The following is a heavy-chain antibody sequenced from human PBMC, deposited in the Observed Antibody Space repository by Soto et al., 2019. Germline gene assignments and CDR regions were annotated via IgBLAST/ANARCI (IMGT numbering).Heavy chain of an antibody. CDR1: GGSFSGYY. D-gene: IGHD6-19*01. CDR3: ARVEAVAGNNWFDP. V-gene: IGHV4-34*01. J-gene: IGHJ5*02. Sequence: SETLSLTCAVYGGSFSGYYWSWIRQPPGKGLEWIGEINHSGSTNYNPSLKSRVTISVDTSKNQFSLKLSSVTAADTAVYYCARVEAVAGNNWFDPWGQGTLVTVSS. CDR2: INHSGST.